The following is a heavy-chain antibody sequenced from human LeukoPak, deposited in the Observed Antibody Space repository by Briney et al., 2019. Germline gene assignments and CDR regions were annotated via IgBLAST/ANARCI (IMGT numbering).Heavy chain of an antibody. V-gene: IGHV3-11*01. CDR3: VRRGRELDY. J-gene: IGHJ4*02. CDR2: ISHTGSPI. CDR1: GFTFSDYY. Sequence: GGSLRLSCAASGFTFSDYYMGWVRQAPGKGLGWVAYISHTGSPIYYADSVEGRFAISRDNAKNSLFLQMNSLRAEDTAVYYCVRRGRELDYWGQGTLVTVSS.